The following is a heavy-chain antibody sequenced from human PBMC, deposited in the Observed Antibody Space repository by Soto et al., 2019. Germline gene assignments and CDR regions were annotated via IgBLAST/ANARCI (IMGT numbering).Heavy chain of an antibody. V-gene: IGHV3-9*01. CDR1: GFTFDDYA. J-gene: IGHJ4*02. CDR3: AKDRRLGEIIPLGYFDY. D-gene: IGHD1-26*01. Sequence: LRLSCAASGFTFDDYAMHWVRQAPGKGLEWVAAINWNTGRSVYADSVKGRFTISRDNAKNSLYLQMNSLRTEDTALYFCAKDRRLGEIIPLGYFDYWGQGALVTVSS. CDR2: INWNTGRS.